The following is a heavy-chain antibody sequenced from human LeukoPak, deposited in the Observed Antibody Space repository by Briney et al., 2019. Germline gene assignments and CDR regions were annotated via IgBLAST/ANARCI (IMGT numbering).Heavy chain of an antibody. D-gene: IGHD5-18*01. Sequence: QTGGSLRLSCAASGFTFSSYGMHWVRQAPGKGLEWVAFIRCDGSNKYYADSVKGRFTISRDNSKNTLYLQMNSLRAEDTAVYYCAKDWAPDVGYGGIYYFDYWGQGTLVTVSS. V-gene: IGHV3-30*02. CDR2: IRCDGSNK. CDR1: GFTFSSYG. J-gene: IGHJ4*02. CDR3: AKDWAPDVGYGGIYYFDY.